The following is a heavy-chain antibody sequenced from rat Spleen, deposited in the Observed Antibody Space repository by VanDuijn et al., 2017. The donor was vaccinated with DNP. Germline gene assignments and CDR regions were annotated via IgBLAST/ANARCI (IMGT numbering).Heavy chain of an antibody. CDR1: GFSFRDYD. V-gene: IGHV5-25*01. CDR3: ARNYGGYRPWDY. D-gene: IGHD1-11*01. J-gene: IGHJ2*01. Sequence: EVQLVESGGGLVQPGRSLKLSCVASGFSFRDYDMAWVRQVPGKGLEWIASITSGSGSTSYLDSVRGRFTISRDNAKSSLYLQMNSLRSEDTATYYCARNYGGYRPWDYWGQGVMVTVSS. CDR2: ITSGSGST.